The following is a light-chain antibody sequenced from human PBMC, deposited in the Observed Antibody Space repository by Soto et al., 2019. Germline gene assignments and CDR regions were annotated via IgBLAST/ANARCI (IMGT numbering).Light chain of an antibody. J-gene: IGKJ2*01. V-gene: IGKV3-20*01. CDR2: GAS. CDR1: ESVSSSY. CDR3: QQYGWSPYT. Sequence: DIVLTQSPGTLPLSPGEGATLSCRASESVSSSYLAWYQQKPGQAPRLLIYGASTRATGIPDRFSGSGSGTDFTLTISRLEPEDFAVYYCQQYGWSPYTFRHGPKLQI.